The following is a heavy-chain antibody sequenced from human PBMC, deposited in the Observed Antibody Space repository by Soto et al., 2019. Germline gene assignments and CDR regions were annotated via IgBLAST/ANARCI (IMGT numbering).Heavy chain of an antibody. CDR2: TYYRSKWYN. CDR1: GASVSSNSAA. J-gene: IGHJ6*02. Sequence: SQTLSLTCVISGASVSSNSAAWNWIRQSPSRGLEWLGRTYYRSKWYNDYAVSVKSRITINPDTSKNQFSLQLNSVTPADTAVYYCARASSSIAARPPRYYYGMDVWGQGTTVTVSS. D-gene: IGHD6-6*01. CDR3: ARASSSIAARPPRYYYGMDV. V-gene: IGHV6-1*01.